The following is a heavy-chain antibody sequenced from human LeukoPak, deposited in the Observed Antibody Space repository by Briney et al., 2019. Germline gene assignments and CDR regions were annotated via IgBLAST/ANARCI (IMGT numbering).Heavy chain of an antibody. D-gene: IGHD2-15*01. CDR3: ARHWPGYCSGGSCYPNGIDY. CDR2: IYYSGST. V-gene: IGHV4-59*08. J-gene: IGHJ4*02. Sequence: SETLSLTCTVSGGSISSYYWSWIRQPPGKGLEWIGYIYYSGSTNYNPSLKSRVTLSVDTSKNQFSLKLSSVTAADTAVYYCARHWPGYCSGGSCYPNGIDYWGQGTLVTVSS. CDR1: GGSISSYY.